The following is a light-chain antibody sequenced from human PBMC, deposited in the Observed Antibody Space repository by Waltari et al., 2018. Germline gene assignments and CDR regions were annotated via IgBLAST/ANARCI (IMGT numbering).Light chain of an antibody. V-gene: IGLV1-47*01. CDR3: ASWDDSLSVLL. CDR1: RTNIGSNY. Sequence: QSVLTQPPSASGTPGQRVTISCSGSRTNIGSNYVYWYQQLSGMAPKRLIFTNNQRPSGVPDRFSGSKSGTSASLAISGLRSEDEGDYYCASWDDSLSVLLFGGGTKLTVL. CDR2: TNN. J-gene: IGLJ3*02.